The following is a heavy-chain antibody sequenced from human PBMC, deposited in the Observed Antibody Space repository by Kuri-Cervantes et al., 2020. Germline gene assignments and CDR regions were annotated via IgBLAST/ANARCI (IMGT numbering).Heavy chain of an antibody. CDR1: GDSVSSKSVA. V-gene: IGHV6-1*01. J-gene: IGHJ4*02. D-gene: IGHD4-23*01. CDR3: ARDGGNSGDLDY. CDR2: TYYRSKWRN. Sequence: SETLSLTCAISGDSVSSKSVAWNWIRQPPSRGLEWLGRTYYRSKWRNDYAESVKSRITINPDTCSNQFSLQLDSVTPEDTAVYYCARDGGNSGDLDYWGQGILVTVSS.